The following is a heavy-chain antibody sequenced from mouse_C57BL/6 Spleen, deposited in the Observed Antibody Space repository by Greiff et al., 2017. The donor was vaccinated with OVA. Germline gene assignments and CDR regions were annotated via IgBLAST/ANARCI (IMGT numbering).Heavy chain of an antibody. CDR1: GFTFSDYG. D-gene: IGHD1-1*01. J-gene: IGHJ3*01. V-gene: IGHV5-17*01. CDR3: AKPYYYGSSPAWFAY. Sequence: EVQVVESGGGLVKPGGSLKLSCAASGFTFSDYGMHWVRQAPEKGLEWVAYISSGSSTIYYADTVKGRFTISRDNAKNTLFLQMTSLRSEDTAMYYGAKPYYYGSSPAWFAYWGQGTLVTVSA. CDR2: ISSGSSTI.